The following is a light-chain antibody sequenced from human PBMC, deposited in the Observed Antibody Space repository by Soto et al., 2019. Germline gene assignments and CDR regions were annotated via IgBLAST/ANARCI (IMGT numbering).Light chain of an antibody. CDR3: SSYAGSNNVV. J-gene: IGLJ2*01. CDR2: DVS. Sequence: QSALTQPASASGSPGQSVTISCTGTSSDVGGYNLVSCYQQHPGKAPKLMIYDVSKRPSGVPYRFSGSTSGSTASLTVSGVQAEEEADYYCSSYAGSNNVVFGGGTKLTVL. CDR1: SSDVGGYNL. V-gene: IGLV2-8*01.